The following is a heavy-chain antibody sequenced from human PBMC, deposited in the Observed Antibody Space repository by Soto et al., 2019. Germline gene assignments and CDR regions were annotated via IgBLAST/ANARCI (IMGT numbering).Heavy chain of an antibody. J-gene: IGHJ4*02. Sequence: QVHLVQSGAEVKRPGDSVKVSCQASGYTFTDYHIHWVRQAPGQGLEWMGRVTPRSGEVYYSPKFQGRVPLTRDTSIRTAYMELTTLKFDDTAVFYCARVPILGLTGDFDYWGQGTLATVSS. D-gene: IGHD1-26*01. CDR3: ARVPILGLTGDFDY. CDR1: GYTFTDYH. CDR2: VTPRSGEV. V-gene: IGHV1-2*02.